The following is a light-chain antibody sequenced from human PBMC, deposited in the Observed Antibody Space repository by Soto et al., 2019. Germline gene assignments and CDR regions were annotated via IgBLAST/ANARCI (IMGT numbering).Light chain of an antibody. CDR3: CLYASTFGV. CDR2: EAA. J-gene: IGLJ3*02. V-gene: IGLV2-23*01. Sequence: QSALTQPASVSGSPGQSITISCIGSSSDFGAKSFFSWYQKYPGKAPKLIIYEAAKRPSGISDRFSGSRLGNTASLTVSGLQSEDEADYFCCLYASTFGVFGGGTKLTVL. CDR1: SSDFGAKSF.